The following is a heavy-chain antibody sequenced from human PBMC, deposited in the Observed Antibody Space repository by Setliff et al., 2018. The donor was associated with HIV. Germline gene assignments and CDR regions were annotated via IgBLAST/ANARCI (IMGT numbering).Heavy chain of an antibody. D-gene: IGHD3-16*01. CDR1: GDLIRSSYYY. V-gene: IGHV4-39*07. J-gene: IGHJ4*02. CDR3: ARDMMRWLVMVPGVTWGYFDS. Sequence: PSETLSLTCDVSGDLIRSSYYYWAWIRQSPGRGLEWIGSVYYSGVTHYNPSLKSRATISVDTSMNHFSLNLTSVTAADTAVYFCARDMMRWLVMVPGVTWGYFDSWGQGALVTVSS. CDR2: VYYSGVT.